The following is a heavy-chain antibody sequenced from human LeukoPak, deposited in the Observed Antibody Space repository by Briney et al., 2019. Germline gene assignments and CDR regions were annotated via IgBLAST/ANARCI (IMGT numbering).Heavy chain of an antibody. D-gene: IGHD3-22*01. CDR2: ISWNSGSI. CDR1: GFTFDDYA. CDR3: AKDSNYYDSSGYFDY. V-gene: IGHV3-9*01. Sequence: PGRSLRLSCAASGFTFDDYAMPWVRQAPGKGLEWVSGISWNSGSIGYADSVKGRFTISRDNAKNSLYLQMNSLRAEDTALYYCAKDSNYYDSSGYFDYWGQGTLVTVSS. J-gene: IGHJ4*02.